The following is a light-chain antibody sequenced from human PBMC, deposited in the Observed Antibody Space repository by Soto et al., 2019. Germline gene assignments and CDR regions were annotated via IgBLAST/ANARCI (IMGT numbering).Light chain of an antibody. CDR2: AAS. Sequence: DIQMTQSPSTLSASVGDRVTITCRASQNINNWLAWYQQKPGTAPKLLIYAASNLESGVSSRFGGSGSGTEFTLTISSLQPDDFATYYCQQYNSYSRTFGQGTKVDIK. CDR3: QQYNSYSRT. V-gene: IGKV1-5*03. CDR1: QNINNW. J-gene: IGKJ1*01.